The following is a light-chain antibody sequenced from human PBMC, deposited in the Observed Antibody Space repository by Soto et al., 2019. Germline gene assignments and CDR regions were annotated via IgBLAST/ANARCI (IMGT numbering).Light chain of an antibody. CDR3: CSYTTTNTLV. V-gene: IGLV2-14*01. J-gene: IGLJ2*01. CDR2: GVT. Sequence: QSVLTQPASVSGSPGQSITISCTGTSSDVGGYNYVSWYQQHPGKAPKVIIYGVTHRPSGVSNRFSGSKSVNTASLTISGLQAEHEADYYCCSYTTTNTLVFGGGTKLTVL. CDR1: SSDVGGYNY.